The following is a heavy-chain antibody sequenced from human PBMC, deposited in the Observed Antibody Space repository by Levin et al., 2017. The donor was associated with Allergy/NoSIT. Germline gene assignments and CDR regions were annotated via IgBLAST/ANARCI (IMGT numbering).Heavy chain of an antibody. CDR2: INQDATMK. D-gene: IGHD2-8*01. Sequence: SCAASGLTFRSYWMGWVRQAPGKGLHWVANINQDATMKFYVDSVKGRFTISRDNAKNSLYLQMDSLRAEDTAIYHCASMVSGAFDYWGQGALVTVSS. V-gene: IGHV3-7*01. CDR3: ASMVSGAFDY. CDR1: GLTFRSYW. J-gene: IGHJ4*02.